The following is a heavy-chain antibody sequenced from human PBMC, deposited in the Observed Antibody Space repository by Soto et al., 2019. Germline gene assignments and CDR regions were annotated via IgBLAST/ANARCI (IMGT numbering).Heavy chain of an antibody. CDR1: GFNFNKDA. J-gene: IGHJ4*02. V-gene: IGHV3-23*01. D-gene: IGHD6-19*01. Sequence: EVQLLESGGDLVRPGESLRLSCAASGFNFNKDAMSWVRQAPGEGLEWVSGISCCGGTASYADSVKGRFTIARDDSKNTLFLHMNSLRVEDTAEYYCAKADGEQWLLPHLENWGRGTLVTVS. CDR3: AKADGEQWLLPHLEN. CDR2: ISCCGGTA.